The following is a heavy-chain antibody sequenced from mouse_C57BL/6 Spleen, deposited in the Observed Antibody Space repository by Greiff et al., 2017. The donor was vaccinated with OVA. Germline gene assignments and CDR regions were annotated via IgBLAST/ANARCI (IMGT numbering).Heavy chain of an antibody. V-gene: IGHV1-39*01. J-gene: IGHJ2*01. D-gene: IGHD1-1*01. CDR1: GYSFTDYN. Sequence: EVQLQQSGPELVKPGASVKISCTASGYSFTDYNMNWVKQSNGKSLEWIGVINPNYGTTSYNQKFKGKATLTIDQSTSTAYMQLNSLTSEDSAVYYCARLGFPLYGSSLWYFDYWGQGTTLTVSS. CDR2: INPNYGTT. CDR3: ARLGFPLYGSSLWYFDY.